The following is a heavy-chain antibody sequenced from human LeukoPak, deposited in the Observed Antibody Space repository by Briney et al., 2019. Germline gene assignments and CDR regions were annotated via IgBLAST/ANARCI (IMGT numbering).Heavy chain of an antibody. D-gene: IGHD1-26*01. CDR3: ARDRGELLHTWIDY. J-gene: IGHJ4*02. CDR1: GFTFSTSN. V-gene: IGHV3-30-3*01. Sequence: GGSLRLSCVASGFTFSTSNIHWVRQAPGKGLEWVALISYDGINKYYADSVKGRFTISRDNSKNTLYLQMNSLRDEDTAVYYCARDRGELLHTWIDYWGQGTLVTVSS. CDR2: ISYDGINK.